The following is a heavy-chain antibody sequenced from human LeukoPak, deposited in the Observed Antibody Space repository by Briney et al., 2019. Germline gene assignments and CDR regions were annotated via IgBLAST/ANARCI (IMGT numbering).Heavy chain of an antibody. D-gene: IGHD3-10*01. CDR3: AKVNYYGSGSYLDY. CDR1: GFTFSSYA. J-gene: IGHJ4*02. Sequence: GGSLRLSCAASGFTFSSYAMHWVRQAPGKGLEYVSAISSNGGSTYYANSVKGRFTISRDNSKNTLYLQMSSLRTEDTAVYYCAKVNYYGSGSYLDYWGQGTLVTVSS. V-gene: IGHV3-64*01. CDR2: ISSNGGST.